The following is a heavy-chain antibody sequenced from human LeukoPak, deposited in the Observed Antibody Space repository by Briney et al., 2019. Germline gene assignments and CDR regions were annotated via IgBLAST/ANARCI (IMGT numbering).Heavy chain of an antibody. CDR2: IYYSGST. D-gene: IGHD6-6*01. J-gene: IGHJ6*03. CDR3: ARVGSSSGYYYYYYMDV. Sequence: SETLSLTCTVSGGSISSYYWSWIRQPPGKGLEWIGYIYYSGSTNYNPSLKSRVTISVDTSKNQFSLKLSSVTAADTAVYYCARVGSSSGYYYYYYMDVWGKGTTVTVSS. CDR1: GGSISSYY. V-gene: IGHV4-59*08.